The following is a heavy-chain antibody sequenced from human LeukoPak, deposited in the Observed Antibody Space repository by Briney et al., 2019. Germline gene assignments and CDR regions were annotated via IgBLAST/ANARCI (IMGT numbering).Heavy chain of an antibody. CDR2: ISSSSSYI. V-gene: IGHV3-21*04. J-gene: IGHJ4*02. D-gene: IGHD5-12*01. CDR3: VSGNGVGDY. CDR1: GFTFSSYS. Sequence: GGSLRLSCAASGFTFSSYSMNWVRQAPGKGLEWVSSISSSSSYIYYADSVKGRFTISRDNSKNSLYLQIDSLRIEDTAVYYCVSGNGVGDYWGQGTQVTVSS.